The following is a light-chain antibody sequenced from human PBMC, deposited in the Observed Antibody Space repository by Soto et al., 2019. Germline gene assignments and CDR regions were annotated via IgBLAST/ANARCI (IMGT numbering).Light chain of an antibody. CDR3: QQSYSTPPT. Sequence: DIQMTQSPSSVSASVGDRVTITCRASQGLSSYLAWYQQKPGKAPKLLIYAASNLQSGVPSRFSGSGSGTDFTLTISSLQPEDFATYYCQQSYSTPPTFGQGTKVDIK. CDR1: QGLSSY. J-gene: IGKJ1*01. V-gene: IGKV1-39*01. CDR2: AAS.